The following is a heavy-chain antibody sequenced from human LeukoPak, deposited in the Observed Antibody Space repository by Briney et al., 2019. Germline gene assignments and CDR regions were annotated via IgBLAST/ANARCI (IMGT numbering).Heavy chain of an antibody. CDR2: IYPGDSDT. V-gene: IGHV5-51*01. CDR3: ARWGVDTAMVANFDY. J-gene: IGHJ4*02. Sequence: GESLQISCKGSGYSFTSYWIGWVRRMPGKGLEWMGIIYPGDSDTRYSPSFQGQVTISADKSISTAYLQWSSLKASDTAMYYCARWGVDTAMVANFDYWGQGTLVTVSS. CDR1: GYSFTSYW. D-gene: IGHD5-18*01.